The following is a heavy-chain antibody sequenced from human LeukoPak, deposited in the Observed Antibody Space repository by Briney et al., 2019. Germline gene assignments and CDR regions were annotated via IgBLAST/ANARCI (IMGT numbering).Heavy chain of an antibody. CDR3: AKGGGRYYDSSGYSDY. J-gene: IGHJ4*02. Sequence: GGSQRLSCAASGFTFSSYAMSWVRQAPGKGLEWVSAISGSGGSTYYADSVKGRFTISRDNSKNTLYLQMNSLRAEDSAVYYCAKGGGRYYDSSGYSDYWGQGTLVTVSS. CDR2: ISGSGGST. D-gene: IGHD3-22*01. V-gene: IGHV3-23*01. CDR1: GFTFSSYA.